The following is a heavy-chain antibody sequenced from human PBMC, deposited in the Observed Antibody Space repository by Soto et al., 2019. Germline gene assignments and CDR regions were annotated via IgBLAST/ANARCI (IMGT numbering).Heavy chain of an antibody. V-gene: IGHV4-34*01. Sequence: PSETLFLSCAVYCGSFSGYYWSWIRQPPGKGLEWIGESNHSGSTNYNPSLKSRVTMSVDTSKNQFSLKLSSVTAADTAVYYCERTSRFDCWGQGTLVTVS. D-gene: IGHD6-6*01. CDR2: SNHSGST. J-gene: IGHJ4*02. CDR3: ERTSRFDC. CDR1: CGSFSGYY.